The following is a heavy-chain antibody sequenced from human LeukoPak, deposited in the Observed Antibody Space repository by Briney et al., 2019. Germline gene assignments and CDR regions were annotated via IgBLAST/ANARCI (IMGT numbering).Heavy chain of an antibody. CDR1: GYTFTGYY. Sequence: ASVKVSCKASGYTFTGYYMHWVRQAPGQGPEGMGWINPNSGGTNYAQKFQGRVTMTRDTSISTAYMELSRLRYDDTAVYYCAWVTTRRSIPDYWGQGTLVTVSS. V-gene: IGHV1-2*02. CDR3: AWVTTRRSIPDY. CDR2: INPNSGGT. D-gene: IGHD4-17*01. J-gene: IGHJ4*02.